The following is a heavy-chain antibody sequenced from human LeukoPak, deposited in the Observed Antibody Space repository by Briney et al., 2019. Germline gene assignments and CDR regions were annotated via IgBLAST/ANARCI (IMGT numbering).Heavy chain of an antibody. CDR2: IHYNGST. V-gene: IGHV4-39*01. D-gene: IGHD3-22*01. CDR1: GGSISSSSYY. J-gene: IGHJ4*02. Sequence: PSETLSLTCTVSGGSISSSSYYWGWIRQPPGKGLEWIGSIHYNGSTYYNPSLKSRVTISVDTSKNQFSLKLSSVTAADTAVYYCGGRSDSSGLYWGQGTLVTVSS. CDR3: GGRSDSSGLY.